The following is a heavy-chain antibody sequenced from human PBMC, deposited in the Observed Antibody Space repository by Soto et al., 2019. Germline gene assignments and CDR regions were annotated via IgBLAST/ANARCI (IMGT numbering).Heavy chain of an antibody. CDR1: GGSISSSSYY. CDR3: ARHPSIAAPRYFDY. J-gene: IGHJ4*02. CDR2: IYYSGST. V-gene: IGHV4-39*01. D-gene: IGHD6-6*01. Sequence: QLQLQESGPGLVKPSETLSLTCTVSGGSISSSSYYWGWIRQPPGKGLEWIGSIYYSGSTYYNPSLKSRVTISVDTFKNQFSLKLSSVTAADTAVYYCARHPSIAAPRYFDYWGQGTLVTVSS.